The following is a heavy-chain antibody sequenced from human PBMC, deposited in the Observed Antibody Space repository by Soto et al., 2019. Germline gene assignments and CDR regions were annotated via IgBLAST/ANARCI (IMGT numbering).Heavy chain of an antibody. J-gene: IGHJ6*02. D-gene: IGHD3-10*01. V-gene: IGHV4-61*01. Sequence: QVQLQESGPGLVKPSGTLSLICIVSGDSVTFGHHYWSWIRHPPGKGLEWIGHIFFPGAINYSPSLKSRVTMSVDSSKSQFSLNLTSVSAADSAIYYCARARPDSAGSSLGRRLDVWGQGTTVTVSS. CDR2: IFFPGAI. CDR1: GDSVTFGHHY. CDR3: ARARPDSAGSSLGRRLDV.